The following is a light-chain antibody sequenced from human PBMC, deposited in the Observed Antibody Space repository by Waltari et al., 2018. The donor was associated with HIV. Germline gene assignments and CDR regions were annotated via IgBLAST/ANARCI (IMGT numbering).Light chain of an antibody. Sequence: QSVVTQPPSASGTPGQTVIISCSGSGSNIGHIAVNWYQQFPVAAPRLLIPSDNQRPSGVPDRFSGSKYGTSASLAISDLQSDDEADYYCAVWNDKLNNSVVSGGSVAFGGGTKLTVL. CDR3: AVWNDKLNNSVVSGGSVA. CDR2: SDN. CDR1: GSNIGHIA. V-gene: IGLV1-44*01. J-gene: IGLJ2*01.